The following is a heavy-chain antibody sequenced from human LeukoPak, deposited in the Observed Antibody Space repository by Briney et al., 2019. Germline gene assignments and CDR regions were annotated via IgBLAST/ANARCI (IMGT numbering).Heavy chain of an antibody. CDR1: GGSISSSSYY. J-gene: IGHJ4*02. D-gene: IGHD2-21*02. CDR3: ARLERIVVVTAIHYYFDY. Sequence: SETLSLTCTVSGGSISSSSYYWGWLRQPPGRGLEWIGSIYYSGSTYYNPSLKSRVTISVDTSKNQFSLKLSSVTAADTAVYYCARLERIVVVTAIHYYFDYWGQGTLVTVSS. V-gene: IGHV4-39*01. CDR2: IYYSGST.